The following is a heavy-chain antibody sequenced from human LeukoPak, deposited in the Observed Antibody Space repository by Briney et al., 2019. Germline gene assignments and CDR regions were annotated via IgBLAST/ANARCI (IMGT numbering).Heavy chain of an antibody. CDR3: ARYSSGWYGGGYYYYGMDV. Sequence: SETLSLTCTVAGGSISSGSYYWGWIRQPGGKGLEWIVRIYTSGSTNYNPSLNTRVTISVDTSKNQFSLKLSSVTAADTAVYYCARYSSGWYGGGYYYYGMDVWGQGTTVTVSS. CDR2: IYTSGST. CDR1: GGSISSGSYY. D-gene: IGHD6-19*01. V-gene: IGHV4-61*02. J-gene: IGHJ6*02.